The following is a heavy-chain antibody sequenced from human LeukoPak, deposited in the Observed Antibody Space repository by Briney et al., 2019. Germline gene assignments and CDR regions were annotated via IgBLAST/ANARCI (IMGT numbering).Heavy chain of an antibody. CDR2: IRSKADNDAT. V-gene: IGHV3-73*01. CDR1: GFTFSGSV. J-gene: IGHJ4*02. Sequence: GGSLRLSCAASGFTFSGSVLLWVRQASGRGLEWVGRIRSKADNDATAYAASVKGRFTISRDDSRNTAYLQMSGLRAEDTALYYCTTEVPNGDLRFDYWGQGTLVTVSS. D-gene: IGHD4-17*01. CDR3: TTEVPNGDLRFDY.